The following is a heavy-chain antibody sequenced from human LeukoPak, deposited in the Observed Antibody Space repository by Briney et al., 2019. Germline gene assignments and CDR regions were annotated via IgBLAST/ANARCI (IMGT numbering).Heavy chain of an antibody. CDR1: GGSFSGHY. J-gene: IGHJ3*02. CDR3: ARRRNAFDI. Sequence: SETLSLTCAVYGGSFSGHYWSWIRQPPGKGLEWVGEINHSGSTNYNPSLKSRVTISVDTSKNQFSLKLSSVTAADTAVYYCARRRNAFDIWGQGTMVTVSS. V-gene: IGHV4-34*01. CDR2: INHSGST.